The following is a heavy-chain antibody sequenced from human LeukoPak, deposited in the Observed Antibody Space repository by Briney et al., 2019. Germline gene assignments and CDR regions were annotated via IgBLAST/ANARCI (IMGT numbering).Heavy chain of an antibody. D-gene: IGHD2-2*01. J-gene: IGHJ4*02. CDR1: GFTFSSYG. CDR3: AKDYSTSRANSEWFDD. V-gene: IGHV3-30*18. CDR2: ISYDGSNK. Sequence: PGGSLRLSCAASGFTFSSYGMHWVRQAPGKGLEWVAVISYDGSNKYYADSVKGRFTISRDNSKNTLYLQMNSLRAEDTAMYYCAKDYSTSRANSEWFDDWGRGTLVTVSS.